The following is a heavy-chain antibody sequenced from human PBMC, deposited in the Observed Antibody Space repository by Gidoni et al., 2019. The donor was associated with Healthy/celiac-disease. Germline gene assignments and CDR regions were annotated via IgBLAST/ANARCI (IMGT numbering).Heavy chain of an antibody. J-gene: IGHJ5*02. CDR3: ARGGYSRGYLLLRGGSWFDP. CDR1: GGSFSDYY. Sequence: QVQLQQWGAGLLKPSETLSLTCAVYGGSFSDYYWSWTRQPPGKGLEWIGEINHSGSTNYNPSLKSRVTISVDTSKNQFSLKLTSVTAADTAVYYCARGGYSRGYLLLRGGSWFDPWGQGTLVTVSS. V-gene: IGHV4-34*01. D-gene: IGHD2-2*01. CDR2: INHSGST.